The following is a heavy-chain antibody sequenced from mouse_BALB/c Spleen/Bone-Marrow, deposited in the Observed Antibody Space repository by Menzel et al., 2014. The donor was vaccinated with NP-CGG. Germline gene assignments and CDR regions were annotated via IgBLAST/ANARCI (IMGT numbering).Heavy chain of an antibody. D-gene: IGHD3-2*01. Sequence: QVQLKQSGAELVKPGASVKMSCKASGYTFTSYWMHWVKQRPGQGLEWIGVIDPSDSYTSYNQKFKGKATLTVDTSSSTAYMQLSSLTSEDSAVYYCTNPTARACFDYWGQGTTLTVSS. CDR3: TNPTARACFDY. J-gene: IGHJ2*01. CDR1: GYTFTSYW. V-gene: IGHV1S127*01. CDR2: IDPSDSYT.